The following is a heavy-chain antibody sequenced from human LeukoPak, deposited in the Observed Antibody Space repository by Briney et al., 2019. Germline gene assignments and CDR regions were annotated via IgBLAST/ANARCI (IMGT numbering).Heavy chain of an antibody. Sequence: SETLSLTCTVSGGSISSRDYYWGWIRQPPGKGLEWCGNIYYSGSTYYNPSLKSRVTISVDTSKNQFSLKLSSVTAADTAVYYCARAHFVASYYYGVDVWGQGTAVTVSS. CDR3: ARAHFVASYYYGVDV. CDR1: GGSISSRDYY. J-gene: IGHJ6*02. CDR2: IYYSGST. V-gene: IGHV4-39*07. D-gene: IGHD2-15*01.